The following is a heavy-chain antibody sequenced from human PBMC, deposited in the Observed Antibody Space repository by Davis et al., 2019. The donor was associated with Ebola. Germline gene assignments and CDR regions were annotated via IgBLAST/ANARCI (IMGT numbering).Heavy chain of an antibody. J-gene: IGHJ4*02. CDR3: ARHERGGFYYFDY. CDR1: GGSISSYY. Sequence: SETLSLTCSVSGGSISSYYWSWIRRPPGKGLEWIGYIYYSGTTNYNPSLKSRVTLSVDTSKNQFSLNLTSVTAADTAVYYCARHERGGFYYFDYWGQGTLVTVSS. D-gene: IGHD5-12*01. CDR2: IYYSGTT. V-gene: IGHV4-59*01.